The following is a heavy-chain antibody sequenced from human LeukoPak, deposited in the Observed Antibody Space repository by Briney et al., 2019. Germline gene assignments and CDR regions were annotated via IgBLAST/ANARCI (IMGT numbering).Heavy chain of an antibody. CDR1: GASISRYY. CDR3: ASRGDGKSYDAFDV. J-gene: IGHJ3*01. V-gene: IGHV4-4*07. Sequence: PSETLSLTCTVSGASISRYYWSWIRQPAGKGLEWIGRIYTSGSANNNPSLNSRVFMSVDTSKSQVSLRLSSVTAADTAMYYCASRGDGKSYDAFDVWGQGTMVTVSS. D-gene: IGHD5-24*01. CDR2: IYTSGSA.